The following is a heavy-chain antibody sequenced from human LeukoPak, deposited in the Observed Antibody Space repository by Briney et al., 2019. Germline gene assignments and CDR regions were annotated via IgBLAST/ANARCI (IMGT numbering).Heavy chain of an antibody. V-gene: IGHV1-18*04. CDR3: ASTSYYYGSGSYPFDY. D-gene: IGHD3-10*01. J-gene: IGHJ4*02. Sequence: ASVKVSCKASGYTFTGYYMHWVRQAPGQGLEWMGWISAYNGNTNYAQKLQGRVTMTKDTSTRTAYMQLRSLRSDDTAVYYCASTSYYYGSGSYPFDYWGQGTLVTVSS. CDR1: GYTFTGYY. CDR2: ISAYNGNT.